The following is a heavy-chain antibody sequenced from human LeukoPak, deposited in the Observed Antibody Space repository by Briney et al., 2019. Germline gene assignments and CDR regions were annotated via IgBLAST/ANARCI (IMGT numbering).Heavy chain of an antibody. CDR1: GYTLTELS. D-gene: IGHD5-12*01. J-gene: IGHJ4*02. CDR3: ARSRDGYNYGY. V-gene: IGHV1-24*01. Sequence: ASVKVSCKVSGYTLTELSIHWVRQAPGKGLEWMGGFDPEEGEIIYAQKFQGRVTMTRDTSTSTVYMELSSLRSEDTAVYYCARSRDGYNYGYWGQGTLVTVSS. CDR2: FDPEEGEI.